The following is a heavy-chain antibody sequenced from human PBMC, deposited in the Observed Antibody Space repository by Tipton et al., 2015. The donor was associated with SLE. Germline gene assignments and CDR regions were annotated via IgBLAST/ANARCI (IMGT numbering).Heavy chain of an antibody. CDR3: ARGSSASDWYFDL. Sequence: TLSLTCTVSGASISNYYYTWIRQPAGKGLEWIGRIKTSGNTNYNPSLKSRLTMSIDTSKNQFSLNLSSVTAADTAVYFCARGSSASDWYFDLWGRGTLVTVSS. J-gene: IGHJ2*01. D-gene: IGHD3-10*01. V-gene: IGHV4-4*07. CDR1: GASISNYY. CDR2: IKTSGNT.